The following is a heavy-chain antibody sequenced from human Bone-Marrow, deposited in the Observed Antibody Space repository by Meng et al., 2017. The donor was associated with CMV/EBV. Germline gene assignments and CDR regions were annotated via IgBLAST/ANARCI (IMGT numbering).Heavy chain of an antibody. CDR1: GDSFTSYV. J-gene: IGHJ6*02. D-gene: IGHD3-22*01. CDR3: AREYDTSGNYGMDV. V-gene: IGHV1-18*04. Sequence: ASVKVSCKASGDSFTSYVITWVRQAPGQRLEWMGWISAYSGNTNYAQRFQGRVIMTTDTSTSTAYMELRSLRSDDTAVYYCAREYDTSGNYGMDVWGQGTTVTVSS. CDR2: ISAYSGNT.